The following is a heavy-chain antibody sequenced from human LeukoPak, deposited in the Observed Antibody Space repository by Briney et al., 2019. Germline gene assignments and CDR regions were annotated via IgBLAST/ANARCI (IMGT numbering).Heavy chain of an antibody. Sequence: GGSLRLSCAASGITFDDYAMYWVRQAPGKGLEWVAGISWNSGKTGYADSVEGRFTVSRDNAKNSLFLQMNSLRTEDAALYYCVAGSGYSPADAFYIWGQGTRVTVSS. CDR3: VAGSGYSPADAFYI. D-gene: IGHD3-3*01. CDR1: GITFDDYA. V-gene: IGHV3-9*01. J-gene: IGHJ3*02. CDR2: ISWNSGKT.